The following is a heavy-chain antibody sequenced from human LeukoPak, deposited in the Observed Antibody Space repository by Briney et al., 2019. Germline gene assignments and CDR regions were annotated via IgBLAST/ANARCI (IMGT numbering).Heavy chain of an antibody. CDR3: AGESIAAAEDAFDI. J-gene: IGHJ3*02. CDR1: GFTFSSYW. CDR2: IKQDGSEK. D-gene: IGHD6-13*01. Sequence: GGSLRLSCAASGFTFSSYWMSWVRQAPGKGLEWVSNIKQDGSEKYYVDSVKGRFTISRDNAKNSLYLQMNSLRAEDTAVYYCAGESIAAAEDAFDIWGQGTMVTVSS. V-gene: IGHV3-7*01.